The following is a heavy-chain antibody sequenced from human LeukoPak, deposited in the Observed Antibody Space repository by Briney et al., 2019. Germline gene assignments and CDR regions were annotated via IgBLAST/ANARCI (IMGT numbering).Heavy chain of an antibody. Sequence: SQTLSLTCTVSGVSISSGGYYWSWIRPHPGKGLEWIVYIYYSGSTYYNPSLKSGDTISVDTSKDQCSLKLSSVTAADTAVYYCARVQLWPQYYFDYWGQGTLVTVSS. CDR2: IYYSGST. CDR3: ARVQLWPQYYFDY. CDR1: GVSISSGGYY. V-gene: IGHV4-31*03. D-gene: IGHD5-18*01. J-gene: IGHJ4*02.